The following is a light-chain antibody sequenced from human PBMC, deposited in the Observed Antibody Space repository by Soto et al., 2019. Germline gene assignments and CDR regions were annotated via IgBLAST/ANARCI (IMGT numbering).Light chain of an antibody. J-gene: IGKJ1*01. V-gene: IGKV3D-20*01. CDR1: QRVSGGF. CDR3: QQYGSSAS. CDR2: DTS. Sequence: DIVLTQSPATLSLSPGERATLYCGASQRVSGGFLAWYQQKPGLAPRLILYDTSFRATGIPDRFSGSGSVTDFTLTISRLDPEDFAVYYCQQYGSSASFGQGTKVDIK.